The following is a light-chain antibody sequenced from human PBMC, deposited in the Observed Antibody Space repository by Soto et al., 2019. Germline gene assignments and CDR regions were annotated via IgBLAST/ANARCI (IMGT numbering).Light chain of an antibody. J-gene: IGLJ2*01. CDR2: EDN. V-gene: IGLV6-57*01. CDR3: QSYDSSNVV. Sequence: NFMLTHPHSVSASPGKTVTISCTRSSGSIASNYVQWYQQRPGSSPTTVIYEDNQRPSGVPDRFSGSIDSSSNSASLTISGLKTEDEADYYCQSYDSSNVVFGGGTKLTVL. CDR1: SGSIASNY.